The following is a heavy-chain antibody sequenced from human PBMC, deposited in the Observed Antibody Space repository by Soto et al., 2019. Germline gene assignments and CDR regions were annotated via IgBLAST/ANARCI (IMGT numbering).Heavy chain of an antibody. D-gene: IGHD3-9*01. CDR2: IIPILGIA. CDR1: GGTFSSYT. Sequence: SVKVSCKASGGTFSSYTISWVRQAPGQGLEWMGRIIPILGIANYAQKFQGRVTITADKSTSTAYMELSSLRSEDTAVYYCARDSKASPGYDILTGYPYYYYGMGVWGQGTTGTVSS. CDR3: ARDSKASPGYDILTGYPYYYYGMGV. V-gene: IGHV1-69*04. J-gene: IGHJ6*02.